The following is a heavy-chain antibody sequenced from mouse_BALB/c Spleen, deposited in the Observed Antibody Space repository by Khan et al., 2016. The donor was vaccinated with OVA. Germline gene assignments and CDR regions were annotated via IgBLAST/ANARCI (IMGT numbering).Heavy chain of an antibody. D-gene: IGHD2-4*01. CDR3: TRSYDSYYFDY. Sequence: VRLQQSGTVLARPGASVKMSCKASGYSFTNYWMHWVKQRPGQVLEWVGAIYPGNSDTRYNQKFKGKAKLTAVTSASTAYMELSSLTSEDSAVYYCTRSYDSYYFDYWGQGTTHTVSS. CDR1: GYSFTNYW. CDR2: IYPGNSDT. V-gene: IGHV1-5*01. J-gene: IGHJ2*01.